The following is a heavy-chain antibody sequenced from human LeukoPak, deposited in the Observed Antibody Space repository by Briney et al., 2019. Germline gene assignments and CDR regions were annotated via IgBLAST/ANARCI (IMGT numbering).Heavy chain of an antibody. CDR2: IYPGDSDT. CDR3: ARQYCSGGSCYHFDY. CDR1: GYSFTSYW. D-gene: IGHD2-15*01. V-gene: IGHV5-51*01. Sequence: GESPKISCKGSGYSFTSYWIGWVRQMPGKGLEWMGIIYPGDSDTRYSPSFQGQVTISADKSISTAYPQWSSLKASDTAMYYCARQYCSGGSCYHFDYWGQGTLVTVSS. J-gene: IGHJ4*02.